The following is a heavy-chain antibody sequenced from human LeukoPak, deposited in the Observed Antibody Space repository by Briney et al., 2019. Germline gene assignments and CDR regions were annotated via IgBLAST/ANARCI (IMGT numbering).Heavy chain of an antibody. V-gene: IGHV3-21*01. Sequence: GGSLRLSCAASGFTFSSYSMNWVRQAPGKGLEWVSSISSSSSYIYYADSVKGRFTISRDNAKNSLYLQMNSLRAEDTAVYYCVRDPRVGATASFDYWGQGTLVTVSS. J-gene: IGHJ4*02. CDR3: VRDPRVGATASFDY. CDR1: GFTFSSYS. D-gene: IGHD1-26*01. CDR2: ISSSSSYI.